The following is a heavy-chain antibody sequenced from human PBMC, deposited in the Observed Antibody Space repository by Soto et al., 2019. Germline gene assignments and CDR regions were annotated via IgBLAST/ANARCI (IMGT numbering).Heavy chain of an antibody. CDR1: GYTLCDSY. CDR2: ISSSGSTI. D-gene: IGHD5-18*01. V-gene: IGHV3-11*01. J-gene: IGHJ4*02. CDR3: ARERIQLWSRYFDY. Sequence: PACSMGISCAASGYTLCDSYVSWIRQAPGKGLEWVSYISSSGSTIYYADSVKGRFTISRDNAKNSLYLQMNSLRAEDTAVYYCARERIQLWSRYFDYCGQGTLVTVSS.